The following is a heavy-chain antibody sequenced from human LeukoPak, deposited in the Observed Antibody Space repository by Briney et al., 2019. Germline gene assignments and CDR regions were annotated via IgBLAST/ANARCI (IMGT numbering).Heavy chain of an antibody. CDR2: INHSGRN. CDR3: ARHRKYYYDSSGYSSRGGYYYMDV. Sequence: TSETLSLICAVYGGSFIGYYWSWIRQPPGKGLEWIGVINHSGRNNYHPFLKSRVTISVETPKNQFSLKLSSVTPGDTAVFYCARHRKYYYDSSGYSSRGGYYYMDVWGKGTTVTISS. CDR1: GGSFIGYY. D-gene: IGHD3-22*01. V-gene: IGHV4-34*01. J-gene: IGHJ6*03.